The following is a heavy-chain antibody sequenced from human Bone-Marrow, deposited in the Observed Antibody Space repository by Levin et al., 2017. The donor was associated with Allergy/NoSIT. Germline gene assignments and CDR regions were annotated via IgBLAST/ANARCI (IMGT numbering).Heavy chain of an antibody. CDR2: IYTSGST. Sequence: SQTLSLTCTVSGGSISSYYWSWIRQPAGKGLEWIGRIYTSGSTNYNPSLKSRVTMSVDTSKNQFSLKLSSVTAADTAVYYCARDRGYYDFWSGYYASGMDVWGQGTTVTVSS. J-gene: IGHJ6*02. CDR3: ARDRGYYDFWSGYYASGMDV. D-gene: IGHD3-3*01. V-gene: IGHV4-4*07. CDR1: GGSISSYY.